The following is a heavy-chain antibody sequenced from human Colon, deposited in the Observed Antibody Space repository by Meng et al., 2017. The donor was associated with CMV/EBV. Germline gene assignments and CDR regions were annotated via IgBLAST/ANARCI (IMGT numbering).Heavy chain of an antibody. J-gene: IGHJ5*02. CDR1: GFSLNTSTVA. CDR2: YYWNDDQ. V-gene: IGHV2-5*01. CDR3: AHRRTIFGGFDP. Sequence: SGPTLVKPTETLTLTCTFSGFSLNTSTVAVGWFRQSPGKALEWLALYYWNDDQRYSPSLKNRLTITKETSNNQLVLTMTNMDPLDTATYFCAHRRTIFGGFDPWGQGSMVTVSS. D-gene: IGHD3-3*01.